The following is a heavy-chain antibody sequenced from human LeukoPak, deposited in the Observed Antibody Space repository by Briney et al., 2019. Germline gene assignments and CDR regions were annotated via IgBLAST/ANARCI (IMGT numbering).Heavy chain of an antibody. J-gene: IGHJ5*02. CDR3: AREVMGANDP. CDR2: INPSGGST. CDR1: GYTFTGYY. D-gene: IGHD1-26*01. V-gene: IGHV1-46*01. Sequence: ASVKASCKASGYTFTGYYMHWVRRAPGQGLEWMGIINPSGGSTSYAQKFQGRVTMTRDTSTSTVYMELSSLRSEDTAVYYCAREVMGANDPWGQGTLVTVSS.